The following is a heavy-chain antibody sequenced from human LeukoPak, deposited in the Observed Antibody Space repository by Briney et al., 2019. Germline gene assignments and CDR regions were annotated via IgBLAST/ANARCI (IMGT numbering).Heavy chain of an antibody. CDR2: IKQDGNEK. D-gene: IGHD3-10*01. V-gene: IGHV3-7*05. Sequence: PGGSLRLSCAASGFTLSSFWMSWVRQAPGKGLEWLAHIKQDGNEKYYADSVKGRFTISRDNAKNSLYLQMNSLRAEDTAVYYCATIKVRANNYDTDGFEYWGQGTLVTVSS. CDR3: ATIKVRANNYDTDGFEY. CDR1: GFTLSSFW. J-gene: IGHJ4*02.